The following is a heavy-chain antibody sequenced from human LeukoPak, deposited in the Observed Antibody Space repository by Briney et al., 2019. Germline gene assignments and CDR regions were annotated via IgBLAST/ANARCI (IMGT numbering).Heavy chain of an antibody. D-gene: IGHD3-9*01. J-gene: IGHJ3*02. CDR3: ARRRDTYYDILTGYYVPSTYDAFDI. V-gene: IGHV5-51*01. CDR2: IYPGDSDT. CDR1: GDSFTSYW. Sequence: GESLKISCKGSGDSFTSYWIGWVRQMPGKGLEWMGIIYPGDSDTRYSPSFQGQVTISADKSISTAYLQWSSLKASDTAMYYCARRRDTYYDILTGYYVPSTYDAFDIWGQGTMVTVSS.